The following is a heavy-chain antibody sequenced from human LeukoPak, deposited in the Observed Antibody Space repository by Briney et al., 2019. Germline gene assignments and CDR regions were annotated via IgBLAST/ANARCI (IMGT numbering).Heavy chain of an antibody. V-gene: IGHV5-51*01. CDR2: IYPGDSDT. D-gene: IGHD3-9*01. J-gene: IGHJ4*02. CDR1: GYSFTSYW. Sequence: GESLKITCTGAGYSFTSYWIGWVRQMPGKGLEWIGIIYPGDSDTRYSPSFQGQVTISADKSISTAYLQWSSLKASDTAMYYCARLGILTGYSDDYWGQGTLVTVSS. CDR3: ARLGILTGYSDDY.